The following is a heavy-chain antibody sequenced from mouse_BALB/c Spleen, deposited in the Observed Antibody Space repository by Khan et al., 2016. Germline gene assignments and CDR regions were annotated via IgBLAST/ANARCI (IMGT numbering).Heavy chain of an antibody. Sequence: QVQLQQSGAELVRPGTSVKVSCKASGYAFTNYLIEWIKQRPGQGLEWIGVINPGSGGTNYNEKFKDMATLTVDKSSSTSYMQLSSLTSDDSADYFCARSYYGYGFAYWGQGTLVTVSA. CDR3: ARSYYGYGFAY. V-gene: IGHV1-54*01. J-gene: IGHJ3*01. CDR1: GYAFTNYL. D-gene: IGHD1-2*01. CDR2: INPGSGGT.